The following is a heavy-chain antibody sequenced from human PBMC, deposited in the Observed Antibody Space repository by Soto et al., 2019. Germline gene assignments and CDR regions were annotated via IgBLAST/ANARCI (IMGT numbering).Heavy chain of an antibody. Sequence: RGSLRLSCAASGFTFSSYAMHWVRQAPGKGLEWVAVISYDGSNKYYADSVKGRFTISRDNSKNTLYLQMNSLRAEDTAVYYCARDAGAPSSWYYYENDYWGQGTLVTVSS. CDR1: GFTFSSYA. CDR2: ISYDGSNK. CDR3: ARDAGAPSSWYYYENDY. J-gene: IGHJ4*02. V-gene: IGHV3-30-3*01. D-gene: IGHD6-13*01.